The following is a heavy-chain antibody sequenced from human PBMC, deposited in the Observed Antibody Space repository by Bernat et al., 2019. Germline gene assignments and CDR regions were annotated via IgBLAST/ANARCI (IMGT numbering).Heavy chain of an antibody. D-gene: IGHD6-13*01. CDR3: ARDRSPRIAVDGRFPYYYDMD. CDR2: IYYSGST. J-gene: IGHJ6*03. V-gene: IGHV4-61*01. CDR1: GSVSSGSYY. Sequence: GSVSSGSYYWSWIRQPPGKGLEWIVYIYYSGSTNYNPSLKSRVTISVDTSKYQFSLKLSCVTAADTAVYYCARDRSPRIAVDGRFPYYYDMD.